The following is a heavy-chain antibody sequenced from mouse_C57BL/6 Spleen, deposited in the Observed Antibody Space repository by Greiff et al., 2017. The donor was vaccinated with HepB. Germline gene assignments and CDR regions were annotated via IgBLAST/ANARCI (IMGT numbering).Heavy chain of an antibody. CDR1: GYTFTSYW. D-gene: IGHD1-1*01. CDR3: ASHYYGSSPWFAY. V-gene: IGHV1-50*01. Sequence: QVQLQHPGAELVKPGASVKLSCKASGYTFTSYWMQWVKQRPGQGLEWIGEIDPSDSYSNYNQKFKGKATLTVDTSSSTAYMQLSSLTSEDSAVYYCASHYYGSSPWFAYWGQGTLVTVSA. J-gene: IGHJ3*01. CDR2: IDPSDSYS.